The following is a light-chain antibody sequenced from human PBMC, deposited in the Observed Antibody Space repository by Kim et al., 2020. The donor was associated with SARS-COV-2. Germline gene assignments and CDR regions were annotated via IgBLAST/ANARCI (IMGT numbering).Light chain of an antibody. CDR3: SSYTSTNTLV. J-gene: IGLJ3*02. V-gene: IGLV2-14*03. CDR2: DVN. CDR1: SSDVGVYNY. Sequence: QSFTISCTGTSSDVGVYNYVYWYQQHTGKAPKVMIYDVNNRPSGVSDRFSGSKSGDTASLTISGLQAEDEADYYCSSYTSTNTLVFGGGTQLTVL.